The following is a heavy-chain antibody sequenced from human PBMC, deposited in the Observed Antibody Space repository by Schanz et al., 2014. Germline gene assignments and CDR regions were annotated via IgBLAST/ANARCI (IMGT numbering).Heavy chain of an antibody. CDR1: GGTFSSYT. CDR2: IVPILTIP. Sequence: QVQLLQSGAEVKKPGSSVKVSCKASGGTFSSYTFSWVRQAPGQGLEWMGRIVPILTIPNYAEKFQGRVTITADKSTSTAYMDLSSLTSEDTAVYYWARGGTREHAFDIWGQGTLVTVSS. V-gene: IGHV1-69*02. CDR3: ARGGTREHAFDI. D-gene: IGHD3-16*01. J-gene: IGHJ3*02.